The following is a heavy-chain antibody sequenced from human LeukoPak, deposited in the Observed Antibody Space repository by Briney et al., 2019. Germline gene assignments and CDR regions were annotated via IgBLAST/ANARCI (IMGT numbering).Heavy chain of an antibody. J-gene: IGHJ5*02. CDR1: GGSISSYY. V-gene: IGHV4-4*07. CDR3: ARGFKNDFWSGNPSEGWFDP. CDR2: IYTSGST. Sequence: PSETLSLTCTVSGGSISSYYWSWIRQPAGKGLEWIGRIYTSGSTNYNPSLKSRVTMSVDTSKNQFSLKLSSVTAADTAVYYCARGFKNDFWSGNPSEGWFDPWGQGTLVTVSS. D-gene: IGHD3-3*01.